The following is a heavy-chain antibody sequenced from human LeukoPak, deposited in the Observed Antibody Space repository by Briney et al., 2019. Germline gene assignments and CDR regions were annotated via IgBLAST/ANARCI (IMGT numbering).Heavy chain of an antibody. CDR3: ATDRKVGTGDPRFDY. D-gene: IGHD7-27*01. CDR1: GFPFINYW. J-gene: IGHJ4*02. Sequence: PGGSLRLSCAASGFPFINYWMNWVRQAPGKRPEWVGNINQGGSETNYVDSVKGRFSISRDNAKTSLYLQMNSLRAEDTAVYYCATDRKVGTGDPRFDYWGPGTLVTGSS. CDR2: INQGGSET. V-gene: IGHV3-7*01.